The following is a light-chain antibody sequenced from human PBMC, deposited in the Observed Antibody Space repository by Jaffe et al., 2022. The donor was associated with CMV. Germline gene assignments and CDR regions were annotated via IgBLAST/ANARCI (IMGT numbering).Light chain of an antibody. J-gene: IGKJ4*01. CDR3: QQYKSYPPT. Sequence: DIQMTQSPSILSAFVGDRVTITCRASQSISSWLAWYQQKAGKAPKVLIYEASSLESGVPSRFSGSGSGTEFTLTISSLQPEDLGNYYCQQYKSYPPTFGGGTKVEI. CDR2: EAS. CDR1: QSISSW. V-gene: IGKV1-5*03.